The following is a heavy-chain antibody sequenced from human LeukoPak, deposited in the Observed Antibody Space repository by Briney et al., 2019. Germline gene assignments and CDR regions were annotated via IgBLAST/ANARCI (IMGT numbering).Heavy chain of an antibody. CDR3: AREANIASAIVWFDP. V-gene: IGHV4-34*01. D-gene: IGHD6-13*01. Sequence: TGGSLRLSCAASEFTFSSYSMNWVRQPPGKGLEWIGELNHSGSTNYNPSLKSRVTISVDTSKNQFSLKLSSVTAADTAVYYCAREANIASAIVWFDPWGQGTLVTVSS. J-gene: IGHJ5*02. CDR2: LNHSGST. CDR1: EFTFSSYS.